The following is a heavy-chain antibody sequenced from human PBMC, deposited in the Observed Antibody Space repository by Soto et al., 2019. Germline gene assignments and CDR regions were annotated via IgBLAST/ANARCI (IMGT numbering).Heavy chain of an antibody. D-gene: IGHD5-18*01. CDR3: ARGYTYGPNWESDALDI. Sequence: QVQLVESGGGVVQPGRSLRLSCAASGFSFSIYAMHWVRQAPGKGLEWVAVISYHGSTEYYGDSVKGRFTISRDNSKNKLYLQMYSMRPEDRAIYYCARGYTYGPNWESDALDIWGQGAMVTVSS. CDR2: ISYHGSTE. CDR1: GFSFSIYA. J-gene: IGHJ3*02. V-gene: IGHV3-30-3*01.